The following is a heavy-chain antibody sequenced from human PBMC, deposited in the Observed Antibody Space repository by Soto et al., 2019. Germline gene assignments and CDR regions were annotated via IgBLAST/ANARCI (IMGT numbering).Heavy chain of an antibody. D-gene: IGHD3-10*01. J-gene: IGHJ4*02. CDR3: ARRLGRSGSYYNPKLVNY. V-gene: IGHV4-34*01. CDR2: INHSGST. Sequence: SETLSLTCAVYGGSFSGYYWSWIRQPPGKGLEWIGEINHSGSTNYNPSLKSRVTISVDTSKNQFSLKLSSVTAADTAVYYCARRLGRSGSYYNPKLVNYWGQGTLVTVSS. CDR1: GGSFSGYY.